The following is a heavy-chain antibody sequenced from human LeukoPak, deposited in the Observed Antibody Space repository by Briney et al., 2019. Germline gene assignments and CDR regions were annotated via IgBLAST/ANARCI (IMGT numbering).Heavy chain of an antibody. Sequence: GSSVKVSCKASGGTFSSYAISWVRQAPGQGLEWMERIIPIFGTANYAQKFQGRVTITTDESTSTAYMELSSLRSEDTAVYYCARDDNDFYYGSGSYYKGSVGWFDPWGQGTLVTVSS. CDR2: IIPIFGTA. CDR3: ARDDNDFYYGSGSYYKGSVGWFDP. V-gene: IGHV1-69*05. D-gene: IGHD3-10*01. J-gene: IGHJ5*02. CDR1: GGTFSSYA.